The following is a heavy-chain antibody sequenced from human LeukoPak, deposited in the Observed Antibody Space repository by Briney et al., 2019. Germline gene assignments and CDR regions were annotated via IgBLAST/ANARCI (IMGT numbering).Heavy chain of an antibody. CDR3: ARDRRMGLVVPASWFDP. J-gene: IGHJ5*02. CDR1: GFTFSSYS. CDR2: ISSSSSYI. V-gene: IGHV3-21*01. D-gene: IGHD2-2*01. Sequence: SGGSLRLSCAASGFTFSSYSMNWVRQAPGKGLEWVSSISSSSSYIYYADSVKGRFTISRDNAKNSLYLQMNSLRAEDTAVCYCARDRRMGLVVPASWFDPWGQGTLVTVSS.